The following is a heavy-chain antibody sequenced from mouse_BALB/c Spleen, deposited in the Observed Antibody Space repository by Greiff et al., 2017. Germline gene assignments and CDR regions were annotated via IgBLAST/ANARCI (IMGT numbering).Heavy chain of an antibody. J-gene: IGHJ3*01. CDR3: ARGEKNSWFAY. Sequence: QVQLQQSGAELVRPGVSVKISCKGSGYTFTDYAMHWVKQSHAKSLEWIGVISTYYGAASYNQKFKGKATMTVDKSTSTAYMELARLTSEDSAIYYCARGEKNSWFAYWGQGTLVTVSA. CDR1: GYTFTDYA. CDR2: ISTYYGAA. V-gene: IGHV1S137*01.